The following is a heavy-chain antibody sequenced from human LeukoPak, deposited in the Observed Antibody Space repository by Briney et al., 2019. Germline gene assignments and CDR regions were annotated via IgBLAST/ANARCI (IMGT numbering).Heavy chain of an antibody. J-gene: IGHJ4*02. V-gene: IGHV3-48*04. CDR2: ISSSSSTI. Sequence: GGSLRLSCAASGFTFSSYSMKWVRQAPGKGLEWVSYISSSSSTIYYADSVKGRFTISRDNAKNSLYLQMNSLRAEDTAVYYCAMIGTYDSSGYVDYWGQGTLVTVSS. CDR1: GFTFSSYS. CDR3: AMIGTYDSSGYVDY. D-gene: IGHD3-22*01.